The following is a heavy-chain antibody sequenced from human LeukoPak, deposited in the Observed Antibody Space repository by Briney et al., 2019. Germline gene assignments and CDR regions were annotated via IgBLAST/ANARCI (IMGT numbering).Heavy chain of an antibody. V-gene: IGHV4-59*01. D-gene: IGHD6-13*01. CDR1: GGSISSYY. CDR3: ATSLDSSSPFDY. CDR2: IYYSGST. J-gene: IGHJ4*02. Sequence: SETLSLTCTVSGGSISSYYWSWIRQPPGKGLEWIGYIYYSGSTNYNPSLKSRVTISVGTSKNQFSLKLSSVTAADTAVYYCATSLDSSSPFDYWGQGTLVTVSS.